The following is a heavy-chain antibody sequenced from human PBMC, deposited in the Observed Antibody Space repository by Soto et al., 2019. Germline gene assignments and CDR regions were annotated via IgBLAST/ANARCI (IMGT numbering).Heavy chain of an antibody. Sequence: SETLSLTCSVSGGSVSSGGHYWSWIRQHPGKGLEWIGYIYNGGSTYYKPSLSSRVTISIDTSKNQFSLRLSSVTAADTAVYYCAREKSLGANYFDSRGQATQVTVSS. V-gene: IGHV4-31*03. J-gene: IGHJ4*02. CDR2: IYNGGST. D-gene: IGHD1-26*01. CDR3: AREKSLGANYFDS. CDR1: GGSVSSGGHY.